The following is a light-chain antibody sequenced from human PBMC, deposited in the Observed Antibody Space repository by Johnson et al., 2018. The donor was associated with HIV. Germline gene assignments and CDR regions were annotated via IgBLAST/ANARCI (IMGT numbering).Light chain of an antibody. V-gene: IGLV1-51*02. CDR3: GTLDSSLRKV. CDR1: NSNIGNNY. CDR2: ENN. Sequence: QSVLTQPPSVSAAPGQKVTISCSGSNSNIGNNYVSWYQHLPGTAPKLLIYENNRRPSGIPDRFSGSQSGTSATLGITGLQTGDEADYYCGTLDSSLRKVFGTGTK. J-gene: IGLJ1*01.